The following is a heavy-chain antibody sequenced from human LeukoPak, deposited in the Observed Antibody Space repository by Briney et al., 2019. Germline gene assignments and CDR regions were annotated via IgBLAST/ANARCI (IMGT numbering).Heavy chain of an antibody. V-gene: IGHV4-38-2*02. Sequence: SETLSLTCTVSGYSISSGYYWGWIRQPPGKGLEWIGSIYHSGSTYYNPSLKSRVTISVDTSKNQFSLKLSSVTAADTAVYYCARAVLAGASRFDYWGQGTLVTVSS. CDR1: GYSISSGYY. CDR2: IYHSGST. D-gene: IGHD1-26*01. CDR3: ARAVLAGASRFDY. J-gene: IGHJ4*02.